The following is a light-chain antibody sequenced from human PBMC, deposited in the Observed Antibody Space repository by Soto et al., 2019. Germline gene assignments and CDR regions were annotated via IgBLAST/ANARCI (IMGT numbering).Light chain of an antibody. CDR2: DAS. J-gene: IGKJ1*01. CDR3: QQRSIWPPWT. Sequence: IVLTQYPGTLSLSPGARATLPCRASQSCSSYLAWYQHKPGQAPRLLIYDASSRAAGVPARFSGSGSGTDFSLTISSMEPEDFAIYYCQQRSIWPPWTFGQGTKVDI. V-gene: IGKV3-11*01. CDR1: QSCSSY.